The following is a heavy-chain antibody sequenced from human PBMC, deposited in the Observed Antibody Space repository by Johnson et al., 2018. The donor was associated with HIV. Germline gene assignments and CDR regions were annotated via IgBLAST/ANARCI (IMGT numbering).Heavy chain of an antibody. CDR1: GFTFSSYD. CDR2: IGTAGDT. Sequence: EQLEESGGGLVQPGGSLRLSCAASGFTFSSYDMHWVRQATGKGLEWVSAIGTAGDTYYPGSVKGRFTISRDNAKNSLYLQRNSLRAEDTALYYCAKAREVGWDTYDAVDIWGQGTMVTVSS. D-gene: IGHD3-10*01. CDR3: AKAREVGWDTYDAVDI. J-gene: IGHJ3*02. V-gene: IGHV3-13*01.